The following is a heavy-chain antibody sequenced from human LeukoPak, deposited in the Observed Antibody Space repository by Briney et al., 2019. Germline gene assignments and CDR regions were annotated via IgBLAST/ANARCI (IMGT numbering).Heavy chain of an antibody. CDR3: AGRASGSYLLF. D-gene: IGHD6-25*01. V-gene: IGHV3-48*04. Sequence: SGRSLRLSCAASGFTFSSYAMHWVRQAPGKGLEWVSLMSSTSSRAIYYGDSVKGRFTTSRDNAKNSLYLQMSSLRLEDTAIYYRAGRASGSYLLFWGQGILVTVSA. J-gene: IGHJ4*02. CDR2: MSSTSSRAI. CDR1: GFTFSSYA.